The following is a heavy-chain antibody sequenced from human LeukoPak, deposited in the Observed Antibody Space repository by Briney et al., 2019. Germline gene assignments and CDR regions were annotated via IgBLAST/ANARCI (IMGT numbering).Heavy chain of an antibody. Sequence: SETLSLTCTVSGGSINSYYWSWIRQPPGKGLEWIGEIYHSGSTNYNPSLKSRVTISVDNSKNQFSLKMSSMTAADTAVYYCARAGWYTLDNWGQGTLVTVSS. CDR2: IYHSGST. CDR3: ARAGWYTLDN. J-gene: IGHJ4*02. CDR1: GGSINSYY. D-gene: IGHD2-15*01. V-gene: IGHV4-59*12.